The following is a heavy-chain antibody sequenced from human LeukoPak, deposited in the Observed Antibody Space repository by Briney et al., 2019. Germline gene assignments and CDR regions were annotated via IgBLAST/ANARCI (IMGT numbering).Heavy chain of an antibody. Sequence: PGGSLRLSCSASGFTFSSYSMNWVRQAPGKGLEWVAYIRSSGSPIYYADSVKGRFTISRDNAKNSLYLQMNSLREEDTAVYYCVRDPDALDFWGQGTPVTVSS. CDR3: VRDPDALDF. V-gene: IGHV3-48*02. CDR2: IRSSGSPI. J-gene: IGHJ4*02. CDR1: GFTFSSYS.